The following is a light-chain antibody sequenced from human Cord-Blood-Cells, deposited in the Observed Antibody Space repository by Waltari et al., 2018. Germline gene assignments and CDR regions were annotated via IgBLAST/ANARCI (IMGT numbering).Light chain of an antibody. J-gene: IGLJ3*02. CDR2: DVS. CDR1: SSDVGGYHY. Sequence: QSALTQPASVSGSPGQALTISCTGTSSDVGGYHYVSWYQQHPGKAPKLLIYDVSNRPSGVSNRFSGSKSGNTASLTISGLQAEDEADYYCSSYTSSSTLGFGGGTKLTVL. V-gene: IGLV2-14*01. CDR3: SSYTSSSTLG.